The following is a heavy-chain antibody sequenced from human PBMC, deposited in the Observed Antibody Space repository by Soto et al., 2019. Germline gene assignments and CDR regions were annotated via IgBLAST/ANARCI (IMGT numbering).Heavy chain of an antibody. CDR2: MNPNSGNT. J-gene: IGHJ6*02. V-gene: IGHV1-8*01. D-gene: IGHD6-19*01. CDR1: GYTFTSYD. Sequence: ASVKVSCKASGYTFTSYDINWVRQATGQGLEWMGWMNPNSGNTGYAQKFQGRVTMTRNTSISTAYMELSSLRSEDTAVYYCARGRIAVAGTFFRYYGMDVWCQGTTVTVSS. CDR3: ARGRIAVAGTFFRYYGMDV.